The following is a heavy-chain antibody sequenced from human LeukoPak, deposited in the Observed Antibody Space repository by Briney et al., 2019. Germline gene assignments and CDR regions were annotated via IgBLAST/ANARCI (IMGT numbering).Heavy chain of an antibody. Sequence: GGSLRLSCAASGFSFRDYGMHWVRQAPGKGLEWVAFTPYDGSIQVYADSVRGRFSISRDNDQNTLFLQMNSLRAEDTALYYCAKEPIVGATTLFYYFDYWGQGTLVTVSS. CDR3: AKEPIVGATTLFYYFDY. J-gene: IGHJ4*02. D-gene: IGHD1-26*01. CDR1: GFSFRDYG. CDR2: TPYDGSIQ. V-gene: IGHV3-30*02.